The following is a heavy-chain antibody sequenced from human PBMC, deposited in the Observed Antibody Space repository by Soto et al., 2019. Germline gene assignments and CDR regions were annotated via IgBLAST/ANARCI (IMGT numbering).Heavy chain of an antibody. CDR2: ITSSSSYT. Sequence: GGSLRFSCAASGFTFSDYYMSWIRQAPGKGLEWVSYITSSSSYTNHADSVKGRFTISRDNAKNSLYLQMNSLRAEDTAVYYCAKGTYYDILTGYYKSGLYFDYWGQGTLVTVSS. CDR3: AKGTYYDILTGYYKSGLYFDY. J-gene: IGHJ4*02. CDR1: GFTFSDYY. D-gene: IGHD3-9*01. V-gene: IGHV3-11*06.